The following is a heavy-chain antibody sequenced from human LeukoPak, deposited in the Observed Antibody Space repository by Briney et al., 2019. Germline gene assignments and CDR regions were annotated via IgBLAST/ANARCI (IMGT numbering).Heavy chain of an antibody. Sequence: SETLSLTCTVSGGSISSSSYYWGWIRQPPGKGREWSGSIYYSGSTYYNPSLKSRVTISVDTSKNQFSLKLSSVTAADTAVYYCARVGYQKGILPRYYMDVWGKGTTVPVSS. CDR1: GGSISSSSYY. CDR2: IYYSGST. D-gene: IGHD2-2*03. J-gene: IGHJ6*03. V-gene: IGHV4-39*07. CDR3: ARVGYQKGILPRYYMDV.